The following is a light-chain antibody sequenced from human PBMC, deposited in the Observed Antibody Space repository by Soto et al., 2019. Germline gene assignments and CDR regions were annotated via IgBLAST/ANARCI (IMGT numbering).Light chain of an antibody. CDR1: SSDDGSYTL. V-gene: IGLV2-23*02. J-gene: IGLJ1*01. Sequence: QPALTQPGSVPASRGQSITISCTGTSSDDGSYTLVSWYQQHPGKAPKLMIYDVTKRPSGLSNRFSGSKSGNTASLTISGLQAEDEADYYCCSYAGYSTYVFGTGTKVTVL. CDR3: CSYAGYSTYV. CDR2: DVT.